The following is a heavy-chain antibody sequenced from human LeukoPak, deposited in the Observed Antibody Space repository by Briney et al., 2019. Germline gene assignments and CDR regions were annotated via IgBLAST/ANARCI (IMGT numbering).Heavy chain of an antibody. J-gene: IGHJ4*02. D-gene: IGHD5-18*01. Sequence: GASVTVSCKASGYTFTGYYMHWVQQAPGQGLEWMGWINPNSGGTNYAQKFQGRVTMTRDTSISTAYMELSRLRSDDTAVYYCAREMDTAMVPSVSYFDYWGQGTLVTVSS. CDR3: AREMDTAMVPSVSYFDY. CDR2: INPNSGGT. V-gene: IGHV1-2*02. CDR1: GYTFTGYY.